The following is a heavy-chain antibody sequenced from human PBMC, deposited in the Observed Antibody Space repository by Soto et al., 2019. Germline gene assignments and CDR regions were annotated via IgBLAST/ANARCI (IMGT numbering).Heavy chain of an antibody. Sequence: EVQLVESGGGLVQPGGSLRLSCAASGFTFSSYWMNWVRQAPGKGLEWVANIKQDGSEKYYVDSVKGRFTISRDNTKNSLYLQMNSRRAEDTAVYYCAREQLQVVIPDYWGQGTLVTVS. V-gene: IGHV3-7*01. J-gene: IGHJ4*02. CDR2: IKQDGSEK. CDR3: AREQLQVVIPDY. D-gene: IGHD6-13*01. CDR1: GFTFSSYW.